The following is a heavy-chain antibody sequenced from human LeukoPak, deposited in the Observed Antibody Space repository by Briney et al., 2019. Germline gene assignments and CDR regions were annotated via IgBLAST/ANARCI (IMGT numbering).Heavy chain of an antibody. D-gene: IGHD5-18*01. Sequence: SETLSLTCTVSGGSISRYYWSWIRQPPGKGLEWIGYIYYSGNTKYTPSLKGRVTISVDTSKHRFSLRLRSVTAADTGVFYCAASNTAMVTYFFYYCGEGTLV. V-gene: IGHV4-59*01. CDR1: GGSISRYY. J-gene: IGHJ4*02. CDR2: IYYSGNT. CDR3: AASNTAMVTYFFYY.